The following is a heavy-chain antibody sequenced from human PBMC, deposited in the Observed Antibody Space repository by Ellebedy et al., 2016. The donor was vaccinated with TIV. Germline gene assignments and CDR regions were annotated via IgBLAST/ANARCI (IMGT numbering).Heavy chain of an antibody. J-gene: IGHJ6*02. CDR2: ITSSGDIK. CDR1: GFNFSDYY. D-gene: IGHD2-2*01. Sequence: GGSLRLSCAGSGFNFSDYYMSWVRQAPGKGLEWLAYITSSGDIKYYTDSVKGRFTISRDNANSSLHLRMNRLRAEDTAVYYCTRDPGSTRFYYYYGMDVWGQGTTVTVSS. CDR3: TRDPGSTRFYYYYGMDV. V-gene: IGHV3-11*01.